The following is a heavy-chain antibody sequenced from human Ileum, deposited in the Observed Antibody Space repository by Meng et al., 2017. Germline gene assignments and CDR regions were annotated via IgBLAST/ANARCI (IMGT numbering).Heavy chain of an antibody. Sequence: QVRLQQWGAGRVKPSETLSRTCAVDGGSFSGYYWSWVRQSPGKGLEWIAEINHSGSSNYNPSFQSRVTISVDRPRNQFSLKLSSVTAADTGVYYCARPAGYSSDWYKYFQHWGQGTLVTVSS. J-gene: IGHJ1*01. CDR1: GGSFSGYY. CDR3: ARPAGYSSDWYKYFQH. V-gene: IGHV4-34*02. CDR2: INHSGSS. D-gene: IGHD6-13*01.